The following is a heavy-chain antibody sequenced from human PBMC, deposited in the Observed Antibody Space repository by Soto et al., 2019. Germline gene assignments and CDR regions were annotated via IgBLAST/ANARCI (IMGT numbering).Heavy chain of an antibody. CDR2: IIPIFGTA. CDR1: GGTFSSYA. Sequence: QVQLVQSGAEVKKPGSSVKVSCKASGGTFSSYAISWVRQAPGQGLEWMGGIIPIFGTANYAQKFQGRVTITADESTSTAYMELSSLRYEDTAVYYCATRDVDIVATMDYYGMDVWGQGTTVTVSS. J-gene: IGHJ6*02. V-gene: IGHV1-69*01. D-gene: IGHD5-12*01. CDR3: ATRDVDIVATMDYYGMDV.